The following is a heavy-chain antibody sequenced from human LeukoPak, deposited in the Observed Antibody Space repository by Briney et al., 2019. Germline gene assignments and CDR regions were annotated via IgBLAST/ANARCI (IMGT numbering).Heavy chain of an antibody. CDR3: ARVAAGIGFFQH. D-gene: IGHD6-13*01. V-gene: IGHV4-38-2*02. J-gene: IGHJ1*01. CDR2: IFHTGST. Sequence: SETLSLTCTVSGYSISSDYYWGWIRQPPGKGLEWIGSIFHTGSTYYNPSLKSRVTISIDTSKNQFSLNLSSVTAADTAVYYCARVAAGIGFFQHWGQGTLVTVSS. CDR1: GYSISSDYY.